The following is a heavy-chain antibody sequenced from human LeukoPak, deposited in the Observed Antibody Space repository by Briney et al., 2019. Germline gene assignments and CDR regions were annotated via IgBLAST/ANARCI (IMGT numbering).Heavy chain of an antibody. CDR3: AKDGEDIVVVPAAKGDYYYGMDV. CDR2: ISYDGSNK. J-gene: IGHJ6*04. CDR1: GFTFSSYG. D-gene: IGHD2-2*01. Sequence: EGSLRLSCAASGFTFSSYGMHWVRQAPGKGLEWVAVISYDGSNKYYADSVKGRFTISRDNSKNTLYLQMNSLRAEDTAVYYCAKDGEDIVVVPAAKGDYYYGMDVWGKGTTVTVSS. V-gene: IGHV3-30*18.